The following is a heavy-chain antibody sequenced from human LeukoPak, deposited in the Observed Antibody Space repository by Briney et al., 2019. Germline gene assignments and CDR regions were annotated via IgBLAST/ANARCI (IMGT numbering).Heavy chain of an antibody. CDR3: ARDSSGWYRRGFDY. V-gene: IGHV3-30*03. Sequence: GGSLRLSCAASGFTFSSYGMHWVRQAPGKGLEWVAVISYDGSNKYYADSVKGRFTISRDNSKNTLYLQMNSLRAEDTAVYYCARDSSGWYRRGFDYWGQGTLVTVSS. CDR2: ISYDGSNK. D-gene: IGHD6-19*01. CDR1: GFTFSSYG. J-gene: IGHJ4*02.